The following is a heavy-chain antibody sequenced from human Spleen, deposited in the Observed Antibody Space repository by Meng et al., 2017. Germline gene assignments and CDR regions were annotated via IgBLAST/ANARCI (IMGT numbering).Heavy chain of an antibody. V-gene: IGHV7-4-1*02. Sequence: QVQLVQSGSELKKPGASVKVSCKASGYSFTAYAMAWVRQVPGQGLEWMGWINTYNGNPTYAQDFTGRFVFSLDTSVSTAYLQISSLKAEDTAVYYCARRWGSAYFRIDYWGQGTLVTVSS. CDR2: INTYNGNP. J-gene: IGHJ4*02. CDR1: GYSFTAYA. D-gene: IGHD3-22*01. CDR3: ARRWGSAYFRIDY.